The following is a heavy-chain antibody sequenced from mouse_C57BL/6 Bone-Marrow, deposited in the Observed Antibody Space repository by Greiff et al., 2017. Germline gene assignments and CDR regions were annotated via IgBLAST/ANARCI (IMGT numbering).Heavy chain of an antibody. Sequence: EVHLVESGPELVKPGASVKISCKASGYSFTDYNMNWVKQSNGKSLEWIGVINPNYGTTSYNQKFKGKATLTVDQSSSTAYMQLNSLTSEDSAVYYCARAPCYGSSSWFAYWGQGTLVTVSA. J-gene: IGHJ3*01. CDR1: GYSFTDYN. CDR2: INPNYGTT. D-gene: IGHD1-1*01. V-gene: IGHV1-39*01. CDR3: ARAPCYGSSSWFAY.